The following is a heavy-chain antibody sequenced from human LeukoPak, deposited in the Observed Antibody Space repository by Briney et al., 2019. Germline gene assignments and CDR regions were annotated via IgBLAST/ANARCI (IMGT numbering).Heavy chain of an antibody. CDR2: IYYSGST. CDR3: ASLSIFGVVIIDY. J-gene: IGHJ4*02. CDR1: GGSISSYY. V-gene: IGHV4-59*01. D-gene: IGHD3-3*01. Sequence: PSETLSLTCTVSGGSISSYYWSWIRQPPGKGLEWIGYIYYSGSTNYNPYLKSRVTISVDTSKNQFSLKLSSVTAADTAVYYCASLSIFGVVIIDYWGQGTLVTVSS.